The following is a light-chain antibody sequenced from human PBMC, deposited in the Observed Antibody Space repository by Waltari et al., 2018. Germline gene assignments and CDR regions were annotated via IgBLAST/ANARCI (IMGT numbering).Light chain of an antibody. CDR1: RGHSSNV. CDR2: VHSDGSH. V-gene: IGLV4-69*01. CDR3: QTGGHGTWV. Sequence: QLVLTQSPSASASLGASVKLTCTLSRGHSSNVIAWLQQQPEKGHRYLMKVHSDGSHSKGDNVRDRFSGSSSGAEHFLTISSLQSEDEADYYCQTGGHGTWVFGGGTKLTVL. J-gene: IGLJ3*02.